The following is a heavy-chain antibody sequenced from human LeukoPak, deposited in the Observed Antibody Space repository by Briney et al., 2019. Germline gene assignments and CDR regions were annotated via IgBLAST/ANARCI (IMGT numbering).Heavy chain of an antibody. V-gene: IGHV3-30*02. CDR1: GFTFSSYG. D-gene: IGHD2-2*01. J-gene: IGHJ4*02. CDR2: IRYDGSNK. Sequence: GVSLRLSCAASGFTFSSYGMHWVRQAPGKGLEWVAFIRYDGSNKYYADSVKGRFTISRDNSQNTLYLQMNSLRAEDTAVYYFAKDMRPIVVVPAAMRPDYWGQGTLVTVSS. CDR3: AKDMRPIVVVPAAMRPDY.